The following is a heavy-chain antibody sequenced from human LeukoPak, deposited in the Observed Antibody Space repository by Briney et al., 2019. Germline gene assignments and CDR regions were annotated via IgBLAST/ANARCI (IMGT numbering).Heavy chain of an antibody. CDR1: GGSISSGGYS. CDR3: ARGRPYYYDSSGYYKSFDY. V-gene: IGHV4-30-2*01. J-gene: IGHJ4*02. D-gene: IGHD3-22*01. Sequence: SQTLSLTCAVSGGSISSGGYSWSWIRQPPGKGLEWIGEIYHSGSTNYNPSLKSRVTISVDTSKNQFSLKLSSVTAADTAVYYCARGRPYYYDSSGYYKSFDYWGQGTLVTVSS. CDR2: IYHSGST.